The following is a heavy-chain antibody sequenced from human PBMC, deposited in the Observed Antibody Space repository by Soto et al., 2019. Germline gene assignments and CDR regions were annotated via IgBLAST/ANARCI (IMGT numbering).Heavy chain of an antibody. V-gene: IGHV4-4*07. D-gene: IGHD3-3*01. CDR2: IYTSGST. CDR1: GGSISSYY. CDR3: ARGLRWVYGMDV. Sequence: SETLSLTCTVSGGSISSYYWSWIRQPAGKGLGWIGRIYTSGSTNYNPSLKSRVTMSVDTSKNQFSLKLSSVTAADTAVYYCARGLRWVYGMDVWGQGTTVTVSS. J-gene: IGHJ6*02.